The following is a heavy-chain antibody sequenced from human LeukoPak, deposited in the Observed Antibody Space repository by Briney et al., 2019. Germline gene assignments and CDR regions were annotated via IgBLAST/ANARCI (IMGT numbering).Heavy chain of an antibody. D-gene: IGHD6-25*01. CDR1: GFTFSSYS. Sequence: GGSLRLSCAASGFTFSSYSMNWVRQAPGKGLEWVSSISSSSSYIYYADSVKGRFTISRDNAKNSLYLQMNSLRAEDTAVYYCARVFSSSGYHTSDPWGQGTLVTVSS. CDR3: ARVFSSSGYHTSDP. V-gene: IGHV3-21*01. J-gene: IGHJ5*02. CDR2: ISSSSSYI.